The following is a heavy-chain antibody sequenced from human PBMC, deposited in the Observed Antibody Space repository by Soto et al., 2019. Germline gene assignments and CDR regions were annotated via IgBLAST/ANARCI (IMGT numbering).Heavy chain of an antibody. V-gene: IGHV3-53*01. CDR2: IYSGGST. D-gene: IGHD3-22*01. CDR3: ARDRVESGYPEYFQH. CDR1: GFTVSSNY. Sequence: EVQLVESGGGLIQPGGSLRLSCAASGFTVSSNYMSWVRQAPGKGLEWVSVIYSGGSTYADSVKGRFTISRDNSKNTLYLQMTSLRAEDTAVYYCARDRVESGYPEYFQHWGQGTLVTVSS. J-gene: IGHJ1*01.